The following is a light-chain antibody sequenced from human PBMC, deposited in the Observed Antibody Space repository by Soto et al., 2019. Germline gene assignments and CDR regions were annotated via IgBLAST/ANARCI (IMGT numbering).Light chain of an antibody. Sequence: QSALTQPASVSGSPGQSITISCTGTSSDVGGYNYVSWYQQHPGKAPKLMIYEVSNRPSGVSNRFSGSKSGNTASLTISGLQAEDEADYYCSSSTSSSTLSWVFGGGTKLTVL. CDR1: SSDVGGYNY. CDR3: SSSTSSSTLSWV. J-gene: IGLJ3*02. V-gene: IGLV2-14*01. CDR2: EVS.